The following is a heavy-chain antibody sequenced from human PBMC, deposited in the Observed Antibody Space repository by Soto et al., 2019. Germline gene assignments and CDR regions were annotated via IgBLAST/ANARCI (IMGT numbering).Heavy chain of an antibody. V-gene: IGHV1-18*01. D-gene: IGHD6-19*01. J-gene: IGHJ4*02. CDR3: ARDHAGSGWFRFDY. Sequence: ASVKVSCKTSGYTFTRYSISWVRQAPGQGLEWMGWISAYNGDTNYAQKLQGRVTMTTDASTSTAYMELRSLRSDDTAMYYCARDHAGSGWFRFDYWGQGTLVTSPQ. CDR2: ISAYNGDT. CDR1: GYTFTRYS.